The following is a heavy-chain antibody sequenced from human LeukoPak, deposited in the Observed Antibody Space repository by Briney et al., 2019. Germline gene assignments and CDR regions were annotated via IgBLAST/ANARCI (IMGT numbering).Heavy chain of an antibody. J-gene: IGHJ5*02. D-gene: IGHD3-22*01. CDR2: ISAYNGNT. V-gene: IGHV1-18*04. CDR1: GYTFTSYY. Sequence: ASVKVSCKASGYTFTSYYMHWVRQAPGQGLEWMGWISAYNGNTNYAQKLQGRVTMTTDTSTSTAYMELRSLRSDDTAVYYCARDQGPHYYDSSGSGFDPWGQGTLVTVSS. CDR3: ARDQGPHYYDSSGSGFDP.